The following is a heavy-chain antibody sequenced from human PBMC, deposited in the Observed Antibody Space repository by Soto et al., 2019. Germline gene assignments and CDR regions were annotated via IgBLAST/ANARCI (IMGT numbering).Heavy chain of an antibody. J-gene: IGHJ5*02. CDR1: GFTFDDYW. D-gene: IGHD1-20*01. V-gene: IGHV3-7*01. CDR2: INKDGSER. Sequence: EVQLVESWGVLVQPGGSLRLSCVAPGFTFDDYWMNWVRQAPGKGLEWVAIINKDGSERYYVDSVKGRFTISRDNSKNSLFLQMNSLRAEDTALYYCARAGHNTNDVDHWGQGTLVTVYS. CDR3: ARAGHNTNDVDH.